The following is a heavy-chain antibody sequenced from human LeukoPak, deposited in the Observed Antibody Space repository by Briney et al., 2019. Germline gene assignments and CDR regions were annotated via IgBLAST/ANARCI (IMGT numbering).Heavy chain of an antibody. CDR2: IWYDGSNK. J-gene: IGHJ6*02. D-gene: IGHD3-22*01. CDR1: GFTFSSYG. CDR3: ARDYGYYYDSSGYYYFHYYGMDV. V-gene: IGHV3-33*01. Sequence: GGSLRLSCAASGFTFSSYGMHWVRQAPGKGLEWVAAIWYDGSNKYYADSVKGRFTTSRDNSKNTLYLQMNSLRAEDTAVYYCARDYGYYYDSSGYYYFHYYGMDVWGQGTTVTVSS.